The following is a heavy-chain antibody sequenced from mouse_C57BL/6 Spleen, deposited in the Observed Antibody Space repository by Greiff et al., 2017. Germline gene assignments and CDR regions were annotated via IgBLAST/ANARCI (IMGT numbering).Heavy chain of an antibody. J-gene: IGHJ1*03. V-gene: IGHV1-64*01. CDR1: GYTFTSYW. CDR3: ASDGYYWYFDV. Sequence: VQLKQPGAELVKPGASVKLSCKASGYTFTSYWMHWVKQRPGQGLEWIGMIHPNSGSTNYNEKFKSKATLTVDKSSSTAYMQLSSLTSEDSAVYYCASDGYYWYFDVWGTGTTVTVSS. D-gene: IGHD2-3*01. CDR2: IHPNSGST.